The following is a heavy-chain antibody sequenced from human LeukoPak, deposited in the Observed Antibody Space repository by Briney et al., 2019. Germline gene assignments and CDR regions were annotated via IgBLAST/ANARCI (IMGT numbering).Heavy chain of an antibody. J-gene: IGHJ4*02. CDR1: GFTFNSYS. CDR3: AKETNEGYYFDY. CDR2: ISSSSSYI. V-gene: IGHV3-21*01. Sequence: SGGSLRLSCAASGFTFNSYSMNWVRQAPGKGLEWVSSISSSSSYIYYADSVKGRFTISRDNAKNSLYLQMNSLRAEDTAVYYCAKETNEGYYFDYWGQGTLVTVSS.